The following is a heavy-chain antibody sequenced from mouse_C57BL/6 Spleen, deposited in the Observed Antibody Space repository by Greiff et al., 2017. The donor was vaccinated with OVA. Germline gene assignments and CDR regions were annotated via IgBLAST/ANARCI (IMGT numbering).Heavy chain of an antibody. V-gene: IGHV2-2*01. CDR2: IWSGGST. CDR3: ARNAVWYFDV. CDR1: GFSLTSYG. Sequence: VQLQQSGPGLVQPSQSLSITCTASGFSLTSYGVHWVRQSPGKGLEWLGVIWSGGSTDYNAAFISRLSISKDNSKSQVFFKMNSLQADDTAIYYCARNAVWYFDVWGTGTTVTVSS. J-gene: IGHJ1*03.